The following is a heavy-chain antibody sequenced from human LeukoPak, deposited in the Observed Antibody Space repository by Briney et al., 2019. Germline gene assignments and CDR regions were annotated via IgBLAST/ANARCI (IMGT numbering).Heavy chain of an antibody. J-gene: IGHJ4*02. CDR2: IGARGDVT. D-gene: IGHD1-26*01. CDR1: GFAFSGYA. V-gene: IGHV3-23*01. Sequence: GGSLRLSCTVSGFAFSGYAMSWVRQAPGKGPEWVSSIGARGDVTYSADSVKGRFTISRDNSKRTLFLQMNSLRAEDTAVYYCAKVHYTASFPGSFPGRNYFDSWGQGTLVTVSS. CDR3: AKVHYTASFPGSFPGRNYFDS.